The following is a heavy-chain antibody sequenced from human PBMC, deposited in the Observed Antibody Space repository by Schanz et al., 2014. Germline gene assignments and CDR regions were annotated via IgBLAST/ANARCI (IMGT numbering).Heavy chain of an antibody. CDR3: ARPSDSSWYMDV. J-gene: IGHJ4*02. CDR1: GGSISSGGYY. V-gene: IGHV4-31*03. Sequence: QVQLQESGPGLVKPSQTLSLTCTVSGGSISSGGYYWSWIRQHPGKGLEWIGYIYDSGNTYYNPSLKSRVTMSIDTSENQFSLNLRSVTGADTAVYYCARPSDSSWYMDVWGQGILVPVSA. CDR2: IYDSGNT. D-gene: IGHD1-1*01.